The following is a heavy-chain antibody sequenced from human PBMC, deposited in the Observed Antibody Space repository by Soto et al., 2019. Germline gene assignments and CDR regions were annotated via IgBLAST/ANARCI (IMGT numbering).Heavy chain of an antibody. CDR2: IVVISNTV. V-gene: IGHV1-69*06. J-gene: IGHJ4*02. CDR1: GSTFNNFA. CDR3: GRAIKRWEVNYYFDY. Sequence: QVVLLQSGSEVKEPGSSVRVSCQISGSTFNNFAFSWVRQAPGHGPEWMGGIVVISNTVDYSQSFQDRVTITADTSTNTLYMELGRLTFEDTAVYYCGRAIKRWEVNYYFDYWGQGTLVTVSS. D-gene: IGHD1-26*01.